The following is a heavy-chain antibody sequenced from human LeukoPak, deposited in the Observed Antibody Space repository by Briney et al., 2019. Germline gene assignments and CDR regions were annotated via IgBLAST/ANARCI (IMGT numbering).Heavy chain of an antibody. CDR1: GFTFASYS. J-gene: IGHJ4*02. CDR3: ARVSGRLERQSDLDY. CDR2: ISGDSTYI. D-gene: IGHD1-1*01. Sequence: GGSLRLSCAASGFTFASYSTNWVRQAPGKGLEWVSSISGDSTYIYNAGSVKGRFTISRDNAQASLYLQMNSLRADDTAVYYCARVSGRLERQSDLDYWGQGTLVIVSS. V-gene: IGHV3-21*01.